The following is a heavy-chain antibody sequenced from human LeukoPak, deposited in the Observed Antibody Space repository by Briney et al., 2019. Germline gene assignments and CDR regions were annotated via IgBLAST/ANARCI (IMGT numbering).Heavy chain of an antibody. D-gene: IGHD3-9*01. CDR2: IIPILGIA. CDR1: GYTFTGYY. J-gene: IGHJ4*02. CDR3: ARAGFDWYPIDY. Sequence: ASVKVSCKASGYTFTGYYMHWVRQAPGQGLEWMGRIIPILGIANYAQKFQGRVTITADKSTSTAYMELSSLRSEDTAVYYCARAGFDWYPIDYWAREPWSPSPQ. V-gene: IGHV1-69*04.